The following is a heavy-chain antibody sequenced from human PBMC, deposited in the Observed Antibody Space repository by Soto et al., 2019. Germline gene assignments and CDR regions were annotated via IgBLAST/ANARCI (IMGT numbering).Heavy chain of an antibody. CDR2: ISWNSGSI. D-gene: IGHD4-17*01. CDR1: GFTFDAYD. Sequence: EVQLVESGGGLVQPGRSLRLSCAASGFTFDAYDMHWVRQAAGKGLEWVSGISWNSGSIGYADSVKGRFTTSRDNAKNSLYLQMNSLRTEDTALYYCAKADYGDLYSFDYWGQGTLVTVSS. CDR3: AKADYGDLYSFDY. V-gene: IGHV3-9*01. J-gene: IGHJ4*02.